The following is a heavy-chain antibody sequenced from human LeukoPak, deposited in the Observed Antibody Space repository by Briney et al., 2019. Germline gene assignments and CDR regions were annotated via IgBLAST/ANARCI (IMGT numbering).Heavy chain of an antibody. V-gene: IGHV4-39*01. CDR3: ARHAHCSYYMDV. CDR1: GGSITSSSYY. Sequence: SETLSLTRTVSGGSITSSSYYWGWIRQPPGKGLEWIGSIYYSGSTYYNPSLKSRLTISVDTSKNQFSLNLSSVTAADTAVYYCARHAHCSYYMDVWGKGTTVTVSS. CDR2: IYYSGST. J-gene: IGHJ6*03.